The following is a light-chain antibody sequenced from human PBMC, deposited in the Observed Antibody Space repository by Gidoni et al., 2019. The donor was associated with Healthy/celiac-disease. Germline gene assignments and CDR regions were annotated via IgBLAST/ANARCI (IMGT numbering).Light chain of an antibody. CDR1: QIVSSY. CDR3: QQRSNWPRLT. J-gene: IGKJ4*01. V-gene: IGKV3-11*01. Sequence: EIVLTQSPATLSLSPGASATLSCRASQIVSSYLAWYQQKPGQAPRLLIYDASNRATGIPARFSGSGSGTDFTLTISSLEPEDFAVYYCQQRSNWPRLTFGGGTKVEIK. CDR2: DAS.